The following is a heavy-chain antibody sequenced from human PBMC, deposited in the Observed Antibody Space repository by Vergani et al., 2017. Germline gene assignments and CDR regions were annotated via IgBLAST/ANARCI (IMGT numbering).Heavy chain of an antibody. CDR2: ISGGGDNT. CDR1: GFTFSSYA. D-gene: IGHD3-10*01. V-gene: IGHV3-23*01. J-gene: IGHJ5*02. CDR3: ARXDPNGSGSVGWFDP. Sequence: EVQLLESGGGLVQPGGSLRLSCAASGFTFSSYAMSWVRQAPGKGLEWVSAISGGGDNTYYADSVKGRFTISRDNSKNTLYLQMNSLRAEDTAVYYCARXDPNGSGSVGWFDPWGQGTLVTVSS.